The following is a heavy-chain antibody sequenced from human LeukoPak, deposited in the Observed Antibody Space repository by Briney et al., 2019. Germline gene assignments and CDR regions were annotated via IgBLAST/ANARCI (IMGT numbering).Heavy chain of an antibody. CDR2: ISGSGGST. Sequence: PGGSLRLSCAASGFTFSSYAMSWVRQAPGKGLEWVSAISGSGGSTYYADSVKGRFTISRDNSKNTLYLQMNSLRAEDTAVYYCAKCPYVGGGDYTTSGAFDIWGQGTMVTVSS. V-gene: IGHV3-23*01. CDR3: AKCPYVGGGDYTTSGAFDI. D-gene: IGHD2-21*02. J-gene: IGHJ3*02. CDR1: GFTFSSYA.